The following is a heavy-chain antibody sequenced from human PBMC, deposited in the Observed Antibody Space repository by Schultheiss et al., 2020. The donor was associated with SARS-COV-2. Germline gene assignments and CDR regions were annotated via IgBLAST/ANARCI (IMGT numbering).Heavy chain of an antibody. CDR1: GGSISSYY. J-gene: IGHJ4*02. CDR3: ARQGTGRRYCSSTSCPLDY. V-gene: IGHV4-59*08. CDR2: IYTSGST. Sequence: SETLSLTCTVSGGSISSYYWSWIRQPPGKGLEWIGRIYTSGSTNYNPSLKSRVTISVDTSKNQFSLKLSSVTAADTAVYYCARQGTGRRYCSSTSCPLDYWGQGTLVTVSS. D-gene: IGHD2-2*01.